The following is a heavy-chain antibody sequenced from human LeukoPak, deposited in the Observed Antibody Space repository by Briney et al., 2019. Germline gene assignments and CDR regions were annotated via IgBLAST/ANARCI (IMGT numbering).Heavy chain of an antibody. D-gene: IGHD1-1*01. CDR2: IWYDGSNK. V-gene: IGHV3-33*01. Sequence: GGSLRLSCAASGFTFSSYGMHWVRQAPGKGLEWVAVIWYDGSNKDYTESVKGRFTISRDNSKNTLYLQMNSLRAEDTAVYYCAREHTRAATGTHWFGPWGQGTLVTVSS. CDR1: GFTFSSYG. CDR3: AREHTRAATGTHWFGP. J-gene: IGHJ5*02.